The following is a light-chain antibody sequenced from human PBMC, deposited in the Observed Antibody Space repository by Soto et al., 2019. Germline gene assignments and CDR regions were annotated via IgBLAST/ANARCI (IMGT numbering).Light chain of an antibody. V-gene: IGKV3-20*01. CDR2: ATS. CDR3: QPFGYPQWT. CDR1: QIGSGNY. Sequence: ELVLTQSPGTLSLSPGDSAALSCKASQIGSGNYLSWYQQKSGQAPRLLIYATSTRAPGIPDRFSGSGSATDLSLIISRLEPEDSAVYSCQPFGYPQWTFGRGTKVDI. J-gene: IGKJ1*01.